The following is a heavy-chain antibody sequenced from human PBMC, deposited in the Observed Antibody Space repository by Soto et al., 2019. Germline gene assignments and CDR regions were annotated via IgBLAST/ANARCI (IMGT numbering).Heavy chain of an antibody. V-gene: IGHV3-74*01. Sequence: GGSLRLSCAASGFTFSSYWMHWVRQAPGKGLVWVSRINSDGSSTSYADSVKGRFTISRDNAKNTLYLQMNSLRAEDTAVYYCARWDVAAAGTKYFDDWGQGTLVTVSS. D-gene: IGHD6-13*01. CDR3: ARWDVAAAGTKYFDD. CDR1: GFTFSSYW. CDR2: INSDGSST. J-gene: IGHJ4*02.